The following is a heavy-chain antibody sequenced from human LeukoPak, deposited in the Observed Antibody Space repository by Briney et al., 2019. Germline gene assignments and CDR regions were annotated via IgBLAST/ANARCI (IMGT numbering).Heavy chain of an antibody. Sequence: SETLSLTCTVSGYSISSGYYWGWIRQPPGKGLEWIGSIYHSGSTPYNPSLKSRVTISVDSSKSQFSLKLISVTAADTAVYYCARATGIAAAGIVDAFDVWGQGTMVTVSS. CDR3: ARATGIAAAGIVDAFDV. CDR2: IYHSGST. CDR1: GYSISSGYY. D-gene: IGHD6-25*01. J-gene: IGHJ3*01. V-gene: IGHV4-38-2*02.